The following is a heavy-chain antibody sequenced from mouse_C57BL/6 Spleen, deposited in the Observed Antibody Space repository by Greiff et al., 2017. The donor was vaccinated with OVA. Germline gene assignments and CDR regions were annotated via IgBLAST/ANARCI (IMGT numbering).Heavy chain of an antibody. D-gene: IGHD1-1*01. Sequence: QVQLKQSGAELVRPGASVTLSCKASGYTFTDYEMHWVKQTPVHGLEWIGAIDPETGGTAYNQKFKGKAILTADKSSSTAYMELRSLTSEDSAVYYCTRSGYGSSYRGYFDYWGQGTTLTVSS. CDR2: IDPETGGT. CDR1: GYTFTDYE. V-gene: IGHV1-15*01. CDR3: TRSGYGSSYRGYFDY. J-gene: IGHJ2*01.